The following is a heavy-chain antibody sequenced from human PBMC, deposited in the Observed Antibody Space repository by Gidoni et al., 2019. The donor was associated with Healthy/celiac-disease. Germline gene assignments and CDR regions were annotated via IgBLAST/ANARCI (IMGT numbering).Heavy chain of an antibody. V-gene: IGHV3-15*07. D-gene: IGHD3-9*01. CDR1: GFTFSNAW. J-gene: IGHJ4*02. Sequence: EVQLVESGGGLVKPGGSLRLSCAASGFTFSNAWMNWVRQAPGKGLEWVGRIKSKTDGGTTDYAAPVKGRFTISRDDSKNTLYLQMNSLKTEDTAVYYCTTSAPYYDILTGYYHVDYWGQGTLVTVSS. CDR2: IKSKTDGGTT. CDR3: TTSAPYYDILTGYYHVDY.